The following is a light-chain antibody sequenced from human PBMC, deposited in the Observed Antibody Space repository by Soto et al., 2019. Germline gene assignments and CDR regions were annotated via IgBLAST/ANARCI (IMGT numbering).Light chain of an antibody. J-gene: IGKJ4*01. Sequence: DIQMTQSPSSVSASVGDRVTITCRARQGISSWLAWFQQKPGEAPRLLFYAASSLHSGVPSRFRGSGSGTDVSLCISSRQPVDFGTYYWQQGNSFPLTFGGGTKVEIK. V-gene: IGKV1-12*01. CDR3: QQGNSFPLT. CDR1: QGISSW. CDR2: AAS.